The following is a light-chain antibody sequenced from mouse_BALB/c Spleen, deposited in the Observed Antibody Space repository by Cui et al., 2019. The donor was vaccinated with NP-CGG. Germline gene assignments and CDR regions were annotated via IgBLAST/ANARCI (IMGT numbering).Light chain of an antibody. V-gene: IGLV1*01. Sequence: QSFVTNESAPTTSPGETVTLTCRSNTGAVTTSNYANWVQEKPDHLFTGLIGGTNNRAPGVPARFSGSLIGDKSALTITGAQTEDEAIYFCALWYSNHWVFGGGTKLTVL. CDR3: ALWYSNHWV. J-gene: IGLJ1*01. CDR2: GTN. CDR1: TGAVTTSNY.